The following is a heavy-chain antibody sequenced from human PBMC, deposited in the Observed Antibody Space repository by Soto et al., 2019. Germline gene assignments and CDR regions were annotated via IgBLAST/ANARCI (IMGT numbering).Heavy chain of an antibody. J-gene: IGHJ4*02. CDR2: INHSGST. Sequence: SETLSLTCAVYGGSFSGYYWSWIRQPPGKGLEWIGEINHSGSTNYNPSLKSRVTISVDTSKNQFSLKLSSVTAADTAVYYCARVDYDFWCGYLDFDYWGQGTLVTVSS. V-gene: IGHV4-34*01. CDR3: ARVDYDFWCGYLDFDY. D-gene: IGHD3-3*01. CDR1: GGSFSGYY.